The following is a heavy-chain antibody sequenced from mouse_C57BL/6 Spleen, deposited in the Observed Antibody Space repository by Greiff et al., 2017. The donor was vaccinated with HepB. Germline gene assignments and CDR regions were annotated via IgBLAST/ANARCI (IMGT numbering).Heavy chain of an antibody. CDR1: GYAFSSSW. CDR3: ANVYGNYRYFDV. Sequence: QVQLQQSGPELVKPGASVKISCKASGYAFSSSWMNWVKQRPGKGLEWIGRIYPGDGDTNYNGKFKGKATLTADKSSSTAYMQLSSLTSEDSAVYFCANVYGNYRYFDVWGTGTTVTVSS. J-gene: IGHJ1*03. D-gene: IGHD2-1*01. V-gene: IGHV1-82*01. CDR2: IYPGDGDT.